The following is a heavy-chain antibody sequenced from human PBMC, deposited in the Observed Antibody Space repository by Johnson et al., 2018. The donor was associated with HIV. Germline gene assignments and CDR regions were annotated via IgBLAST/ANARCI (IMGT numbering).Heavy chain of an antibody. CDR1: GFTFSSYG. CDR3: ATFGGGSFHAFDI. J-gene: IGHJ3*02. CDR2: ISYDGSNK. V-gene: IGHV3-30*03. Sequence: QELLVESGGGVVQPGRSLRLSCAASGFTFSSYGMHWVRQAPGKGLEWVAVISYDGSNKYYADSVKGRFTISRDNAKNSLYLQMNSLRAEDTAVYYCATFGGGSFHAFDIGGQGTMVTVSS. D-gene: IGHD1-26*01.